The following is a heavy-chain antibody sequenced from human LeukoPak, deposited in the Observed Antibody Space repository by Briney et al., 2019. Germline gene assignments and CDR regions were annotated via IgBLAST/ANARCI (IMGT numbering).Heavy chain of an antibody. V-gene: IGHV3-30*18. D-gene: IGHD3-10*01. CDR2: ISYDGSNK. CDR1: GFTFSSYG. Sequence: GGSLRLSCAASGFTFSSYGMHWVRQAAGKGLEWVAVISYDGSNKYYADSVKGRFTISRDNSKNTLYLQMNSLRAEDTAVYYCAKASWFGELFPQGYWGQGTLVTVSS. CDR3: AKASWFGELFPQGY. J-gene: IGHJ4*02.